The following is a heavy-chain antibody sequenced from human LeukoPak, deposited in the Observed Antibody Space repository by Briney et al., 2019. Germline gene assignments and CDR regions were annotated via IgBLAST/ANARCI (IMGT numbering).Heavy chain of an antibody. J-gene: IGHJ3*02. V-gene: IGHV3-30*04. CDR2: ISCDGSNK. D-gene: IGHD3-22*01. CDR3: ARDVDSSGYYPGAFDI. Sequence: TGGSLRLSCPASGFTFSSSAMDWVRQAPGKGLEWVAVISCDGSNKYYADSVKGRFTISRDNPKKTLSLQMSSRRAEDTAVYYCARDVDSSGYYPGAFDIWGQGTMVTVSS. CDR1: GFTFSSSA.